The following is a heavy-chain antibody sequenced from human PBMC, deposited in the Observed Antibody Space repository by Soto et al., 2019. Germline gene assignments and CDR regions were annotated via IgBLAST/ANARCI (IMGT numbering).Heavy chain of an antibody. J-gene: IGHJ6*02. Sequence: GGSLRLSCASSGFTFSDYYMSWIRQAPGKGLEWVSYISSSGSTIYYADSVKGRFTISRDNAKNSLYLQMNSLRAEDTAVYYCARDVATIVYYYYGMDVWGQGTTVTVYS. CDR2: ISSSGSTI. V-gene: IGHV3-11*01. CDR1: GFTFSDYY. CDR3: ARDVATIVYYYYGMDV. D-gene: IGHD5-12*01.